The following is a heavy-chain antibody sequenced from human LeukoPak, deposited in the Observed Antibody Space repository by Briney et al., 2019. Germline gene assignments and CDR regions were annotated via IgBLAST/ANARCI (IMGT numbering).Heavy chain of an antibody. J-gene: IGHJ3*02. CDR3: ARRSGTALGVAFYI. V-gene: IGHV4-39*01. D-gene: IGHD1-7*01. CDR1: RGSISSSSYF. Sequence: PSETLSLTRTDSRGSISSSSYFWGWIRQPPGKGLEWIGSIYYSGITYYNPALKSRVTMSVDTSKTQFSLKLDSGTAADTAVYYCARRSGTALGVAFYIWGQGTTVAVSS. CDR2: IYYSGIT.